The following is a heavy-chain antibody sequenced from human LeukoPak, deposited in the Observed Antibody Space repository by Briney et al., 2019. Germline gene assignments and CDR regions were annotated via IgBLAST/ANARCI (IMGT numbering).Heavy chain of an antibody. V-gene: IGHV5-51*01. CDR1: GYIFTSYW. CDR3: AGIDDYGGD. D-gene: IGHD4-23*01. CDR2: IYPGDSDT. J-gene: IGHJ4*02. Sequence: PGESLSLSCTGSGYIFTSYWIGWVRHMPGKGLEWMGIIYPGDSDTRYSPSFQGQVTISADKSISTAYLQWSSLKASDTAMYYCAGIDDYGGDWGQGTLVTVSS.